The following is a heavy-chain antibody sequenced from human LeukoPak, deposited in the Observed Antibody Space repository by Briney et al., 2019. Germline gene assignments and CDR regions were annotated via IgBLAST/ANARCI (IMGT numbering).Heavy chain of an antibody. CDR2: INHSGST. CDR1: GGSFSGYY. CDR3: ATGHLITFGGVAFDY. J-gene: IGHJ4*02. Sequence: SETLSLTCAVYGGSFSGYYWSWIRQPPGMGLEWIGEINHSGSTNYNPSLKSRVTISVDTSKNQFSLKLSSVTAADTAVYYCATGHLITFGGVAFDYWGQGTLVTVSS. V-gene: IGHV4-34*01. D-gene: IGHD3-16*01.